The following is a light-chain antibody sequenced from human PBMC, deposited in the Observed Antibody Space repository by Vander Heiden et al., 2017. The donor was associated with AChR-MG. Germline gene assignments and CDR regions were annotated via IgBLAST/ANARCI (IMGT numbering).Light chain of an antibody. J-gene: IGLJ1*01. Sequence: QSVLTQPTSAAGTPGQRVTIPWSGSRSNIGTNTVNWYQLRQGPAPTLLINSNNQRPSGVPDRFSGSKSGTSASLAISGLQAEDEADYYCAAWDDSAYVFGTGTKVTVL. CDR1: RSNIGTNT. CDR3: AAWDDSAYV. CDR2: SNN. V-gene: IGLV1-44*01.